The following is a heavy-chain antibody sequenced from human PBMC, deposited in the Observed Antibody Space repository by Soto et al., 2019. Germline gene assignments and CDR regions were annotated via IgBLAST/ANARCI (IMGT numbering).Heavy chain of an antibody. Sequence: QVQLQESGPGLVKPSQSLSLTCTVSGGSITSDDYYWSWIRQPPGRGLEWIGYIFYSGSTHYNPSLKSRFIISLDTSKKQVSLKLSSVTAADTAVYYCASANCGGDCSYRHDRYYFESWGQEPWSPSPQ. V-gene: IGHV4-30-4*01. CDR2: IFYSGST. CDR1: GGSITSDDYY. J-gene: IGHJ4*01. D-gene: IGHD2-21*02. CDR3: ASANCGGDCSYRHDRYYFES.